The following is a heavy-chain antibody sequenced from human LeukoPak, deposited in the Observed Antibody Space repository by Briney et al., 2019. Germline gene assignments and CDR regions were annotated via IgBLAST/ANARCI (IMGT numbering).Heavy chain of an antibody. CDR1: GGSFSGYY. J-gene: IGHJ4*02. CDR2: INHSGST. Sequence: SETLSLTCAVYGGSFSGYYWSWIRQPPGKGLEWIGEINHSGSTNYNPSLKSRVTISVDTSKNQFSLKLSTVTAADTAVYYCARIVDTAMVTPDDYWGQGTLVTVSS. CDR3: ARIVDTAMVTPDDY. V-gene: IGHV4-34*01. D-gene: IGHD5-18*01.